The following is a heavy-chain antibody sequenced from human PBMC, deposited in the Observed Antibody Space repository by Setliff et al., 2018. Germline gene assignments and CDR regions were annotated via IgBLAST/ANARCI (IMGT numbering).Heavy chain of an antibody. J-gene: IGHJ4*02. CDR3: SRLVRYCTTTSCQGASGAEF. D-gene: IGHD2-2*01. CDR1: GYTFSNYG. CDR2: ISAYSGNA. Sequence: ASVKVSCKASGYTFSNYGITWVRQAPGQGLEWMGWISAYSGNAKYAQKLQGRVTMTTDTSTTTAYLELRSLTSDDTAVYYCSRLVRYCTTTSCQGASGAEFWGQGTLVTVSS. V-gene: IGHV1-18*01.